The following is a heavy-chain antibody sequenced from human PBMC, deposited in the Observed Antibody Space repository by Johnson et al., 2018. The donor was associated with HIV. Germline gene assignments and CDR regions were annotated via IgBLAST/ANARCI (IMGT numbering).Heavy chain of an antibody. CDR1: GFTFSSYG. V-gene: IGHV3-30*18. CDR3: AKAGNGDAFDL. CDR2: ISYDGSNK. Sequence: VQLVESGGGVVQPGRSLRLSCAASGFTFSSYGMHWVRQAPGKGLEWVAVISYDGSNKYYADSVKGRFTISRDNSKNKLYLQMNSLRAEDTAVYYCAKAGNGDAFDLWCQGTMVTVSS. J-gene: IGHJ3*01. D-gene: IGHD4-23*01.